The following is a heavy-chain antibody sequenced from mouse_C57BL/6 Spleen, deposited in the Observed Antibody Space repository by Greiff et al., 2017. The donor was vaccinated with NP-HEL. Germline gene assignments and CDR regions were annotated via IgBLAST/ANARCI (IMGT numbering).Heavy chain of an antibody. J-gene: IGHJ4*01. Sequence: QVQLQQPGAELVKPGASVKLSCKASGYTFTSYWMHWVKQRPGQGLEWIGMIHPNSGSTNYNEKFKSKATLTVDKSSSTAYMQLSSLTSEDSAVYYGARYYYGNPSYAMDYWGQGTSVTVSS. V-gene: IGHV1-64*01. CDR2: IHPNSGST. CDR3: ARYYYGNPSYAMDY. D-gene: IGHD2-1*01. CDR1: GYTFTSYW.